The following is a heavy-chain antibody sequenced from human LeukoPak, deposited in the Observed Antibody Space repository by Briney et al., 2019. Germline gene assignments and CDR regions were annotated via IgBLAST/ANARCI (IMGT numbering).Heavy chain of an antibody. J-gene: IGHJ4*02. D-gene: IGHD2-21*01. CDR3: ARDRWLWGEYCGGDCHPPGIDY. V-gene: IGHV3-48*04. Sequence: PGGSLRLSCAASGFTFSSYSMNWVRQAPGKGLEWISFIDSSSRTIFYAESVKGRFTISRDNAKNSLYLHMDSLRAEDTAVYYCARDRWLWGEYCGGDCHPPGIDYWGQGTLVTVSS. CDR2: IDSSSRTI. CDR1: GFTFSSYS.